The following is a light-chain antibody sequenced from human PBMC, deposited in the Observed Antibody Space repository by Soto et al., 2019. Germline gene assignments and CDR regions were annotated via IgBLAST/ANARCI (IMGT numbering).Light chain of an antibody. CDR2: KAS. CDR1: QSISSW. CDR3: QQYNSYSYT. Sequence: DIQMTQSPSTLSASVGDRVTITCRASQSISSWLAWYQQKPGKAPKLLIYKASSLESGVPSRLSVSGSGTEFTLTISSLQPDDFATYYSQQYNSYSYTLGQGTKLEIK. J-gene: IGKJ2*01. V-gene: IGKV1-5*03.